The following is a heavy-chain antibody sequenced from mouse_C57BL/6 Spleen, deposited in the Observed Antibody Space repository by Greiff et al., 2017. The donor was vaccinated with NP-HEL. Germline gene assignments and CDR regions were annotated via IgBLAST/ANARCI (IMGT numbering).Heavy chain of an antibody. V-gene: IGHV5-4*01. CDR2: ISDGGSYT. D-gene: IGHD1-1*01. J-gene: IGHJ4*01. CDR1: GFTFSSYA. Sequence: EVHLVESGGGLVKPGGSLKLSCAASGFTFSSYAMSWVRQTPEKRLEWVATISDGGSYTYYPDNVKGRFTISRDNAKNNLYLQMSHLKSEDTAMYYCAREGTTVADAMDYWGQGTSVTVSS. CDR3: AREGTTVADAMDY.